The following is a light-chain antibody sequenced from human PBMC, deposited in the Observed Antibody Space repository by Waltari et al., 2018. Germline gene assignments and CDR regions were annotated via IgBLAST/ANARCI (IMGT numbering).Light chain of an antibody. CDR1: SGHSSNV. V-gene: IGLV4-69*01. CDR3: QTGGHGTWV. J-gene: IGLJ3*02. CDR2: VNSDGSH. Sequence: QLVLTQSPSASASLGALVKLTCTLSSGHSSNVIAWHQQQPEKGPRYLMKVNSDGSHSKGDKIPERFSGSSSGAEHYLTISSLQSEDEADYYCQTGGHGTWVFGGGTKLTVL.